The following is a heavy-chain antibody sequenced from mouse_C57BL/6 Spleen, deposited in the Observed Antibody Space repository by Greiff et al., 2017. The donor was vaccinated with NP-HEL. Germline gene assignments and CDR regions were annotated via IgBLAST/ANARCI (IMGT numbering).Heavy chain of an antibody. CDR3: SRSLWLLNYYSMYY. D-gene: IGHD2-2*01. CDR1: GYAFSSYW. CDR2: IYPGDGDT. Sequence: QVQLQQSGAELVKPGASVKISCKASGYAFSSYWMNWVKQRPGKGLEWIGQIYPGDGDTNYNGKFKGKATLTADKSSSTAYMQLSSLTSEDSSVYFCSRSLWLLNYYSMYYWGQGTSVTVSS. J-gene: IGHJ4*01. V-gene: IGHV1-80*01.